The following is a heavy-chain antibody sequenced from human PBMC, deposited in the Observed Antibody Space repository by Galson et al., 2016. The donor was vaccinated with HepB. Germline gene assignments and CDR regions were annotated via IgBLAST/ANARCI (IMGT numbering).Heavy chain of an antibody. CDR3: TRGYMQNGMDV. V-gene: IGHV6-1*01. D-gene: IGHD5-24*01. J-gene: IGHJ6*02. Sequence: CAISGDSVTSDTTCWNWIRQSPSRGLEWLERTYYRSKWFNDYADSVKSRITVTSDTSKNQFSLQLDSVTPDDTATYFCTRGYMQNGMDVWGQGTTVTVS. CDR1: GDSVTSDTTC. CDR2: TYYRSKWFN.